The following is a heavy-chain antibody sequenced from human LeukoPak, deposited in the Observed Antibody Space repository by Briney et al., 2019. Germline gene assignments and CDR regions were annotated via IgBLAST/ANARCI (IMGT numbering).Heavy chain of an antibody. Sequence: PGGSLRLSCTVSGFTVSSNYMSWIRQAPGKGLQWLAYSSTSGSITYYADSVKGRFTISRDNAKNSVYLQMNSLRAADTAVYYCARRGSRGSSSGRYYFDYWGQGTLVTVSS. CDR3: ARRGSRGSSSGRYYFDY. J-gene: IGHJ4*02. CDR1: GFTVSSNY. V-gene: IGHV3-11*04. D-gene: IGHD6-6*01. CDR2: SSTSGSIT.